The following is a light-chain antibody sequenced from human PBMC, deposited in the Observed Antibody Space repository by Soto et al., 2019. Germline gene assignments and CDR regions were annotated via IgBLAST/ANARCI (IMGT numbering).Light chain of an antibody. CDR2: GNT. CDR1: SSNIGAGFD. CDR3: QSYESSLSGVV. V-gene: IGLV1-40*01. J-gene: IGLJ2*01. Sequence: QSVLTQPPSVSGAPGQRVTISCTGRSSNIGAGFDVHWYQQLPGTAPKLLIFGNTNRPSGVPDRFSGSKSGTSASLAIAGLQAEDEADYYCQSYESSLSGVVFGGGTKVTVL.